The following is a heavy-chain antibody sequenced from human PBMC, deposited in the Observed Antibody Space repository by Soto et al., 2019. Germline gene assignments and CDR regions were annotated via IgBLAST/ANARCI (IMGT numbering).Heavy chain of an antibody. V-gene: IGHV3-74*01. CDR2: INSNGSST. J-gene: IGHJ4*02. Sequence: EVQLVESGGGLVQPGGSLRLSCAASGFTFSSYWMHWVRQAPGKGLVWVSRINSNGSSTSYADSVKGRFTISRDNAKNTLYLQMNSLRAEDTAVYYCAVAVAGPTAIGYWGQGTLVTVSS. D-gene: IGHD6-19*01. CDR1: GFTFSSYW. CDR3: AVAVAGPTAIGY.